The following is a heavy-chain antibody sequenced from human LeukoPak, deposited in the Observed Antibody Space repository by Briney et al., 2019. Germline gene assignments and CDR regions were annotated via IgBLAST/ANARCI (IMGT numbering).Heavy chain of an antibody. CDR2: ISSSGSTI. Sequence: GGSLRLSSAASGFTFSSYEMNWVRQAPGKGLGWGSYISSSGSTIYYAHSVKVRFTISRDNAKNSLYLQMNSLRAEDTAVYDCAKLGITMIGGVWGKGTTVTISS. J-gene: IGHJ6*04. V-gene: IGHV3-48*03. D-gene: IGHD3-10*02. CDR1: GFTFSSYE. CDR3: AKLGITMIGGV.